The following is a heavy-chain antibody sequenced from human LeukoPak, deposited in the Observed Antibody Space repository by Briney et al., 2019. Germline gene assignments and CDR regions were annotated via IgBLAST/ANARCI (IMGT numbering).Heavy chain of an antibody. CDR2: ISGSGGST. D-gene: IGHD2-21*01. CDR1: GFTFSSYA. J-gene: IGHJ4*02. V-gene: IGHV3-23*01. Sequence: GGSLRLSCAASGFTFSSYAMSWVRQAPGKGLEWVSAISGSGGSTYYADSVKGRFTISRDNSKNTLYLQMNSLRAEDTAVYYCAKDSEYCGGDCPYYFDYWGQGTLVTVSS. CDR3: AKDSEYCGGDCPYYFDY.